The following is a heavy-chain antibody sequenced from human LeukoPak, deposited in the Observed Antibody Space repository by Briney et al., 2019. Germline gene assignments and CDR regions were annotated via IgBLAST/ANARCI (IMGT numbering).Heavy chain of an antibody. D-gene: IGHD6-19*01. J-gene: IGHJ5*02. CDR2: INPSGGST. CDR3: ARDTPQWLVLRGNWFDP. CDR1: GYTFTSYY. V-gene: IGHV1-46*01. Sequence: GASVKVSCKASGYTFTSYYMHWVRQAPGQGLEWMGIINPSGGSTSYAQKFQGRVTMTRDMSTSTVYMELSSLRSEDTAVYYCARDTPQWLVLRGNWFDPWGQGTLVTVSS.